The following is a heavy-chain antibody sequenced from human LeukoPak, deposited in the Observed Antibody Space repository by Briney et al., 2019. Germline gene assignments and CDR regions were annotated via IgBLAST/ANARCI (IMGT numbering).Heavy chain of an antibody. V-gene: IGHV1-8*01. CDR2: MNPNSGNT. CDR3: AATKDYGDFFDY. Sequence: ASVKVSCKASGYTFTSYDINWVRQATGQGLEWMGWMNPNSGNTGYAQKLQGRVTMTTDTSTSTAYMELRSLRSDDTAVYYCAATKDYGDFFDYWGQGTLVTVSS. CDR1: GYTFTSYD. J-gene: IGHJ4*02. D-gene: IGHD4-17*01.